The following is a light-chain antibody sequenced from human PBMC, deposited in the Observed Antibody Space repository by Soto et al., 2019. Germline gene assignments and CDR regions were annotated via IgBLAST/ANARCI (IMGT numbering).Light chain of an antibody. CDR2: EVS. CDR3: SSYTTTNTLV. J-gene: IGLJ2*01. CDR1: SSDIGGYNY. Sequence: QSALTQPASVSGSPGQSITISCTGTSSDIGGYNYVSWYQHHPGKAPKLMIYEVSHRPSGVSNRFSGSKSDNTASLTISGLQAEDEADYYCSSYTTTNTLVFGGGTKLTVL. V-gene: IGLV2-14*01.